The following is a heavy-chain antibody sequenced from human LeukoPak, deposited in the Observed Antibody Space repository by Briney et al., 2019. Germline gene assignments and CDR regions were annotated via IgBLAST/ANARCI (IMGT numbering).Heavy chain of an antibody. CDR3: ARDGSRPSSGWSRRQFHYGMDV. CDR2: ISSSSSYI. CDR1: GFTFSSYS. J-gene: IGHJ6*02. V-gene: IGHV3-21*01. Sequence: GGSLRLSCAASGFTFSSYSMNLVRQAPGQGLEWVSSISSSSSYIYYADSVKGRFTISRDNAKNSLYLQMNSLRAEDTAGYYCARDGSRPSSGWSRRQFHYGMDVWGQGTTVSVSS. D-gene: IGHD6-19*01.